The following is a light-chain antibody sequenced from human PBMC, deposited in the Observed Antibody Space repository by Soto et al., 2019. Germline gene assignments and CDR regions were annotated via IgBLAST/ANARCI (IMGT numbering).Light chain of an antibody. CDR1: QSLGIW. Sequence: DIQMTQSPSTLSASVGDRVTITCRASQSLGIWLAWHQQKPGKAPKLLIYDASTSKSGVPSRFSGSGSGTKFTLTISSLQPDDFATYYCQEYNSYSGTFGQGTKVDIK. CDR3: QEYNSYSGT. V-gene: IGKV1-5*01. CDR2: DAS. J-gene: IGKJ1*01.